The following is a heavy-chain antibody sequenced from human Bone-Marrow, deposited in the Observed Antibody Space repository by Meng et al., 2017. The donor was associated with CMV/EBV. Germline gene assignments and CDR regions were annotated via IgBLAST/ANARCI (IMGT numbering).Heavy chain of an antibody. J-gene: IGHJ4*02. CDR2: IYSGGSST. CDR3: ASDGSYYYFDY. V-gene: IGHV3-23*03. Sequence: GESLKISCAASGFTFSSYAMSWVRQAPGKGLEWVSVIYSGGSSTYYADSVKGRFTISRDNSKNTLYLQMNSLRAEDTAVYHCASDGSYYYFDYWGQGTLVTVSS. CDR1: GFTFSSYA. D-gene: IGHD1-26*01.